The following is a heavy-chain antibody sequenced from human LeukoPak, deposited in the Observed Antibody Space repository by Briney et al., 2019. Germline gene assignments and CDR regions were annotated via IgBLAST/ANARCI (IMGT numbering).Heavy chain of an antibody. D-gene: IGHD3-22*01. CDR1: GGSIRSYY. V-gene: IGHV4-4*07. Sequence: SETLSLTCTVSGGSIRSYYWSWIRQPAGKGLEWIGRIYTSGSTNYNLALKSRVTMSVDTSKNQFSLKLSSVTAADTAVYYCARTLLRSAFDIWGQGTMVTVSS. J-gene: IGHJ3*02. CDR2: IYTSGST. CDR3: ARTLLRSAFDI.